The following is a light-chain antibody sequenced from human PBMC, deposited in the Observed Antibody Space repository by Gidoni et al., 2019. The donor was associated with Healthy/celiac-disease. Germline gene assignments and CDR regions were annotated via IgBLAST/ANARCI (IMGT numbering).Light chain of an antibody. CDR3: QQYGSSLLT. Sequence: EIVLTQSPVTLSLSPGERATLSCRASQSVSSSYLAWYQQKPGQAPRLLIYGASSRATGIPDRFSGSGSGTDFTLTISRLEPEDFPVYYCQQYGSSLLTFGGXTKVEIK. V-gene: IGKV3-20*01. J-gene: IGKJ4*01. CDR2: GAS. CDR1: QSVSSSY.